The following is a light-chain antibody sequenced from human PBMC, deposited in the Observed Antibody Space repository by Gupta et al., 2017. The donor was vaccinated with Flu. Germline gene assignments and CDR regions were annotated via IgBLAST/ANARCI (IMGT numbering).Light chain of an antibody. Sequence: DRLTITCQASPDNCKYLNWYSQKPGKAPKLLIYGAFNLETGVPSRFSGSGSGTDFTFTISSLQPEDIATYYCQQYDNLPPYTFGQGTKLEIK. CDR2: GAF. CDR1: PDNCKY. V-gene: IGKV1-33*01. CDR3: QQYDNLPPYT. J-gene: IGKJ2*01.